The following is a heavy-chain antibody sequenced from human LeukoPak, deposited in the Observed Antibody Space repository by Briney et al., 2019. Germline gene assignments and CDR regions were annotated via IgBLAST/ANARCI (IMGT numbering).Heavy chain of an antibody. D-gene: IGHD1-26*01. J-gene: IGHJ4*02. CDR1: GYTFTGYY. V-gene: IGHV1-2*06. Sequence: ASVKVSCKASGYTFTGYYMHWVRQAPGQGLEWMGRINPNRGGTNYAQKFQGRVTMTRDTSISTAYMELSRLRSDETAVYYCARVGGGSGSYYFWGQGTLVTVS. CDR3: ARVGGGSGSYYF. CDR2: INPNRGGT.